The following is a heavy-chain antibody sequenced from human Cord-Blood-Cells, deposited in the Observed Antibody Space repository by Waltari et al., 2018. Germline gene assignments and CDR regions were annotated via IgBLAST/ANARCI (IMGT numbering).Heavy chain of an antibody. CDR3: AREEIVAFDI. V-gene: IGHV3-30-3*01. J-gene: IGHJ3*02. D-gene: IGHD2-15*01. CDR2: ISYDGSNK. CDR1: GFTFSSYA. Sequence: QVQLVESGGGVVQPGRSLRLSCAASGFTFSSYAMHWVRQAPGKGLEWVAVISYDGSNKYYADSVKGRFTISRDNSKNTLYLQMNSLRAEDTAVYYCAREEIVAFDIWGQGTMVTVSS.